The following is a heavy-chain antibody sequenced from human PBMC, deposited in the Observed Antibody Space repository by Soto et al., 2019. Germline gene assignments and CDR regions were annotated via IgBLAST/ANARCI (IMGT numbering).Heavy chain of an antibody. CDR1: GGSFSGYY. J-gene: IGHJ5*02. CDR3: AYSGYDPQSRLSTVTTYNWFDP. V-gene: IGHV4-34*01. Sequence: SETLSLTCAVYGGSFSGYYWSWIRQPPGKGLEWIGEINHSGSTNYNPSLKSRVTISVDTSKNQFSLKLSSMTAADTAVYYCAYSGYDPQSRLSTVTTYNWFDPWGQGTLVT. D-gene: IGHD5-12*01. CDR2: INHSGST.